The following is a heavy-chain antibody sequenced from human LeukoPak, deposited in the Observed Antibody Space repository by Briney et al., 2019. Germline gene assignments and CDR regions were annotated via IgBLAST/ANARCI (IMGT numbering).Heavy chain of an antibody. CDR3: ARASSGYEDGFDY. CDR1: GGSFSGYY. D-gene: IGHD5-12*01. J-gene: IGHJ4*02. CDR2: ISSSSSYI. V-gene: IGHV3-21*01. Sequence: ETLSLTCAVYGGSFSGYYWSWVRQAPGKGLEWVSSISSSSSYIYYADSVKGRFTISRDNAKNSLYLHMNSLRAEDTAVYYCARASSGYEDGFDYWGQGTLVTVSS.